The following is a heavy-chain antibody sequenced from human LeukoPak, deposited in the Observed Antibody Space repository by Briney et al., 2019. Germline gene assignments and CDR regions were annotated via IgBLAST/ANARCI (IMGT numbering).Heavy chain of an antibody. Sequence: GASVKVSCKASGYTFTSCEINWVRQATGQGLEWMGWMNPNSGKTGYAERFQGRVTMTRNTSISTAYMELSSLRSDDTAVYYCARGGYYYYYMDVWGKGTTVTVSS. CDR3: ARGGYYYYYMDV. V-gene: IGHV1-8*01. J-gene: IGHJ6*03. CDR2: MNPNSGKT. CDR1: GYTFTSCE.